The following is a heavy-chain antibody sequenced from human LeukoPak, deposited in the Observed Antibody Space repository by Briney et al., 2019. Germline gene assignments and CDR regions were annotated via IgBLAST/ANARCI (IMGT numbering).Heavy chain of an antibody. CDR1: GYTFTSYA. CDR3: ARGVPGDLGWFDP. CDR2: INAGNGNT. D-gene: IGHD2-21*01. Sequence: RASVKVSCKASGYTFTSYAMHWVRQAPGQRLEWMGWINAGNGNTKYSQKFQGRVTITRDTSASTAYMELSSLRSEDTAVYYCARGVPGDLGWFDPWGQGTLVTVSS. J-gene: IGHJ5*02. V-gene: IGHV1-3*01.